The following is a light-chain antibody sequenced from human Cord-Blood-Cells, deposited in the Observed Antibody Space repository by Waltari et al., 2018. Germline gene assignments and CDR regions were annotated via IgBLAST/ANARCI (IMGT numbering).Light chain of an antibody. V-gene: IGKV3-11*01. CDR1: LIVSSY. Sequence: EIVLTQSPATLSLSPGERATLSCRARLIVSSYLAWYQQKPGQAPRLLIYDASIRATGIRARFSGSGSVTDFTVTISSLEPADFAVYYCQQRSNLPPALTFGGGTKVEIK. J-gene: IGKJ4*01. CDR3: QQRSNLPPALT. CDR2: DAS.